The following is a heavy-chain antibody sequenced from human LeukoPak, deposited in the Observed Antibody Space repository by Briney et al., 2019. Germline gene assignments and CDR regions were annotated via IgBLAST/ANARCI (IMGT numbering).Heavy chain of an antibody. J-gene: IGHJ4*02. CDR2: IYYSGST. D-gene: IGHD6-13*01. Sequence: SETLSLTCTVSGGSISSYYGSWVRQPPGKGLEWIGYIYYSGSTNYNPSLKSRVTISVDTSKNQFSLELSSVTAADTAVYYCARGGQQLVLDYWGQGTLVTVSS. V-gene: IGHV4-59*01. CDR1: GGSISSYY. CDR3: ARGGQQLVLDY.